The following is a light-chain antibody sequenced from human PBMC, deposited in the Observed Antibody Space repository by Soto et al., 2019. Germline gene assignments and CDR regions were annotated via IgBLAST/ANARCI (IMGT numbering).Light chain of an antibody. CDR3: QSYDARLSAYV. CDR1: SSDVGGYNY. V-gene: IGLV2-14*01. J-gene: IGLJ1*01. Sequence: QSALTQPASVSGSPGQSITISCTGTSSDVGGYNYVSWYQQHPGKAPKLIIYEVSNRPSGVSNRFSGSKSGDTASLTISGLHAEDEADYYCQSYDARLSAYVFGTGTKLTVL. CDR2: EVS.